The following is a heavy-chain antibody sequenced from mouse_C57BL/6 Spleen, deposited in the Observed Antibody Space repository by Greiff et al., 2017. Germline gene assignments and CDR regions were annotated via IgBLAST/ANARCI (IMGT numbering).Heavy chain of an antibody. CDR3: AREVYYGSSSHFDY. Sequence: VQLQQSGPGLVKPSQSLSLTCSVTGYSITSGYYWNWIRQFPGNKLEWMGYISYDGSNNYNPSLKNRISITRDTSKNQFFLKLNSVTTEDTATYYCAREVYYGSSSHFDYWGQGTTLTVSS. J-gene: IGHJ2*01. CDR2: ISYDGSN. V-gene: IGHV3-6*01. CDR1: GYSITSGYY. D-gene: IGHD1-1*01.